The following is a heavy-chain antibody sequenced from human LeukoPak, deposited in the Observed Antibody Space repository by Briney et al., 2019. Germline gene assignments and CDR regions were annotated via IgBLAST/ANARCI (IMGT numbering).Heavy chain of an antibody. CDR1: GGSFSGYY. V-gene: IGHV4-34*01. CDR3: ASRATGYYDFWTAKKKNYYYYYGMDV. J-gene: IGHJ6*02. Sequence: PSETLSLTCAVYGGSFSGYYWSWIRQSPGKGLEWIGEINHSGSTNYNPSLKSRVTISVDTSKNQFSLKLSSVTAADTAVYYCASRATGYYDFWTAKKKNYYYYYGMDVWGQGTTVTVSS. CDR2: INHSGST. D-gene: IGHD3-3*01.